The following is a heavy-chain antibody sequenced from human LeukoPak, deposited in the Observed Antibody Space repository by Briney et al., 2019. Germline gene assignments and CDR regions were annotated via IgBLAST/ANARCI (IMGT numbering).Heavy chain of an antibody. V-gene: IGHV4-59*01. J-gene: IGHJ5*02. CDR3: ARLRNYYDRSGYKQLWFDP. CDR2: MYYSGST. D-gene: IGHD3-22*01. CDR1: GGSISSYH. Sequence: SETLSLTCTVSGGSISSYHWSWIRQPPGKGLEWIGHMYYSGSTNYNPSLRSRVTISVDTSKNQFSLKLSSVTAADTAVYYCARLRNYYDRSGYKQLWFDPWGQGTLVTVSS.